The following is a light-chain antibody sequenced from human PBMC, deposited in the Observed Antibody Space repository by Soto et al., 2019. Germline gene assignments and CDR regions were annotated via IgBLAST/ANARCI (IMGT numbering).Light chain of an antibody. CDR1: NIGSKS. V-gene: IGLV3-21*04. J-gene: IGLJ2*01. CDR2: YDS. Sequence: SYELTQPPSVSVAPGKTARITCGGNNIGSKSVHCYQQKPGQAPVLVIYYDSDRPSGIPERFSGSNSGNTATLTISRVEAGDEVDYYCQVWDSSTDHVVFGGGTNVTVL. CDR3: QVWDSSTDHVV.